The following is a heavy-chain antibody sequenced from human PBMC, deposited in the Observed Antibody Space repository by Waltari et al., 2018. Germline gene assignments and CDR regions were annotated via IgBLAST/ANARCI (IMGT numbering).Heavy chain of an antibody. CDR3: ARGREPGLVVLPADV. Sequence: QVQLVQSEAEVKKPGSSVKVSCRASGGTFSNYAINWVRLAPGQGLEWMGRIIPVLDVTKYAGIFQGRVTFTADQSTGTAFMELSSLRSDDTAVYYCARGREPGLVVLPADVWGQGTTVTVAS. V-gene: IGHV1-69*09. CDR1: GGTFSNYA. J-gene: IGHJ6*02. D-gene: IGHD2-2*01. CDR2: IIPVLDVT.